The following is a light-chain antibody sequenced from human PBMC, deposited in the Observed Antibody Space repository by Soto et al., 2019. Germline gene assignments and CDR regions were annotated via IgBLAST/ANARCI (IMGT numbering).Light chain of an antibody. V-gene: IGKV3-15*01. CDR1: QSISRY. J-gene: IGKJ1*01. CDR2: GAA. CDR3: QQYNNWPGT. Sequence: EIVVTQSPATLSLSPGERATLSCRASQSISRYLAWYQQKPGQAPRLLIYGAATRAAGIPARFSGRGSGTEFTLTISSLQSEDFGVYYCQQYNNWPGTFGQGTKVDIK.